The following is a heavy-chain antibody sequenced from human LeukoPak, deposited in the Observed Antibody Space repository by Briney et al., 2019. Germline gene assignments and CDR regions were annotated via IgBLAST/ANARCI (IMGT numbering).Heavy chain of an antibody. CDR1: GVSISSYY. CDR3: ARTTEGGYSYGYFYYYYMDV. D-gene: IGHD5-18*01. V-gene: IGHV4-59*01. CDR2: IYYSGGT. J-gene: IGHJ6*03. Sequence: SETLSLTCTVSGVSISSYYWSWIRQPPGKGLEWIGYIYYSGGTNYKSSLKSRVTISVDTSKNQFSLKLRSVTAADPPVYYCARTTEGGYSYGYFYYYYMDVWGKGTTVTISS.